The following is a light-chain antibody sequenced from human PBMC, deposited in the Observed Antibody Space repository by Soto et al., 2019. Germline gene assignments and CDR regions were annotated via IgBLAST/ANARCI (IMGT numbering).Light chain of an antibody. Sequence: QTVVTQEPSFSVSPGGTVTLTCGLSSGSVSTSYYPSWYQQTPGQAPRTLIYSTNTRSSGVPDRFSGSILGNKAALTITGAQAYDESDYYCVLCMGSGNWVFGGGTKVTVL. V-gene: IGLV8-61*01. J-gene: IGLJ3*02. CDR1: SGSVSTSYY. CDR2: STN. CDR3: VLCMGSGNWV.